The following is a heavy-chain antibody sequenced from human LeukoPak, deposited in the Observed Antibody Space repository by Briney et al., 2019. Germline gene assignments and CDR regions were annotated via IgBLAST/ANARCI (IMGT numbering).Heavy chain of an antibody. J-gene: IGHJ1*01. CDR3: ARDHFDSSGYYYLLGYFEH. Sequence: VASVKVSCKASGYTFTNYYVHWVRQAPGQGPEWMGIIKPSGGGTSYALKFQGRVTMTRDTSTSTAYMELSSLRSEDTAVYYCARDHFDSSGYYYLLGYFEHWGQGTLVTVSS. CDR1: GYTFTNYY. D-gene: IGHD3-22*01. V-gene: IGHV1-46*01. CDR2: IKPSGGGT.